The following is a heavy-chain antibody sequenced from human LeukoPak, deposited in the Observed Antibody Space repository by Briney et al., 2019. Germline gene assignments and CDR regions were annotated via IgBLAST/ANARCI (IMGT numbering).Heavy chain of an antibody. CDR3: ARGVFAVAGINYFDY. V-gene: IGHV3-21*01. J-gene: IGHJ4*02. CDR2: ISSSSSYI. Sequence: GGSLRLSCAASGFTFSSYSMNWVRQAPGKGLEWVSSISSSSSYIYYADSVKGRFTISRDNAKNSLYLQVNSLRAEDTAVYYCARGVFAVAGINYFDYWGQGTLVTVSS. CDR1: GFTFSSYS. D-gene: IGHD6-19*01.